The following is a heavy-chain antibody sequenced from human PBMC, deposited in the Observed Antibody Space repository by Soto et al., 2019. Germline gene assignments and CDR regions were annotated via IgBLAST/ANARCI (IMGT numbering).Heavy chain of an antibody. J-gene: IGHJ5*02. CDR2: ISYDGSNE. CDR3: SRAREVGWLVQGGFDP. CDR1: GFTFSDYP. Sequence: GGSLRLSCAASGFTFSDYPMHWVRQAPGKGLEWVSVISYDGSNEYYADSVKGRFTTSRDNSKNTLYLQMNSLRAEDTAVYYCSRAREVGWLVQGGFDPWGQGTLVTVSS. D-gene: IGHD6-19*01. V-gene: IGHV3-30-3*01.